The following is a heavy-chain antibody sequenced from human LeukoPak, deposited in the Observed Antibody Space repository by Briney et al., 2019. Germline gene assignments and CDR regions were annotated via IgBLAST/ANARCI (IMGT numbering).Heavy chain of an antibody. D-gene: IGHD2-15*01. CDR2: IYPGDSDT. V-gene: IGHV5-51*01. J-gene: IGHJ5*02. CDR1: GYSFTNYW. CDR3: ARQTCSGGSCYSGVGWFDP. Sequence: GESLKISCKGSGYSFTNYWIGWVRQMPGKGLEWMGIIYPGDSDTRYSPSFQGQVTMSADKSINTAYLQWSSLKASDTAIYYCARQTCSGGSCYSGVGWFDPWGQGTLVTVSS.